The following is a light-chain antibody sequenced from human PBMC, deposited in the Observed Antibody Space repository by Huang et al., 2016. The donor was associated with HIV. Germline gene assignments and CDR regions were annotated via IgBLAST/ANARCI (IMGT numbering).Light chain of an antibody. CDR1: QDISTS. Sequence: AGQLTQFPSSLSASVWDRVVITCRASQDISTSLAWYQQKPGIAPKPHISAASKLQSVVSTRFSGDSAGAYFTVFITNVHPEDVATYYCQQLHNYPVTFGRGTRLDIK. J-gene: IGKJ5*01. CDR3: QQLHNYPVT. V-gene: IGKV1D-13*01. CDR2: AAS.